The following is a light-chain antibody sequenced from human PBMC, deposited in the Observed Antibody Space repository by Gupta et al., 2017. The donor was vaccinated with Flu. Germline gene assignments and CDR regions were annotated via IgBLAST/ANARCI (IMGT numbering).Light chain of an antibody. V-gene: IGLV3-21*02. Sequence: SYVLTQPPSVSVAPGQTANLTCGGDNIGSKSVHWYQQKSGQAPVLVVYADSDRPSGIPERFSGSNSGNTATLTSSKVEAGDEADYFCQVWHISSDHLRVFGGGTKLSVL. J-gene: IGLJ2*01. CDR1: NIGSKS. CDR3: QVWHISSDHLRV. CDR2: ADS.